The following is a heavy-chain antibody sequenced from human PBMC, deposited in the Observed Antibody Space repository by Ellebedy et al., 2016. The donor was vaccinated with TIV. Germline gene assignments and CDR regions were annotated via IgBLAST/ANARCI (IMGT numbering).Heavy chain of an antibody. J-gene: IGHJ4*02. CDR3: ARATAGFDY. Sequence: GESLKISCAGSGFTFSSYDMHLVRQGSGNGLEWVSSIGAAGDTYYAGFVKGRVAISRENAKNSLYLQLNNVRVGDTAVYYCARATAGFDYWGQGTLVTVSS. D-gene: IGHD1-14*01. V-gene: IGHV3-13*01. CDR2: IGAAGDT. CDR1: GFTFSSYD.